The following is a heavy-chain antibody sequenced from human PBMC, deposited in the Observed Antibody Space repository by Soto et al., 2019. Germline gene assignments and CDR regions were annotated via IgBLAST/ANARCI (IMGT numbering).Heavy chain of an antibody. J-gene: IGHJ6*02. CDR2: IGTAGDT. CDR3: ARSPPGGYHYYYRMDV. Sequence: EVQLVESGGGLVQPGGSLRLSCAASGFTFSSYDMQWVRQATGKGLEWVSAIGTAGDTYYPGSVKGRFTISRENAKNSLYLQMNSLRAGDTAVYYCARSPPGGYHYYYRMDVWGQGTTVTVSS. CDR1: GFTFSSYD. V-gene: IGHV3-13*04. D-gene: IGHD3-22*01.